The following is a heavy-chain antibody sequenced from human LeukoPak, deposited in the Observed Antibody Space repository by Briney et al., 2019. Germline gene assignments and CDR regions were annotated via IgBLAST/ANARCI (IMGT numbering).Heavy chain of an antibody. CDR1: GFTFDDYA. Sequence: PGGSLRLSCAASGFTFDDYAMHWVRQAPGKGLEWVSGISRKSDSIGYADSVKGRFTISRDNAKNSLYLQMNSLRVEDTALYYCARRAQSFDIWGQGTMVTVSS. V-gene: IGHV3-9*01. CDR2: ISRKSDSI. J-gene: IGHJ3*02. CDR3: ARRAQSFDI.